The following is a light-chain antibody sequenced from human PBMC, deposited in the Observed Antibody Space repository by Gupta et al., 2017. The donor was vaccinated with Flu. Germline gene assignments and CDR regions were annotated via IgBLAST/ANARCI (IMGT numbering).Light chain of an antibody. Sequence: EIVMTQSPANLSVSPGERATLSCRASQSVSNNLAWYQQKPGQAPRLIIFAASHRATGGPDRFSGSGAGKEFTHTSGRLQYEACAVYCGQQYNNLYTFGQGTKMEIE. CDR1: QSVSNN. CDR2: AAS. V-gene: IGKV3-15*01. CDR3: QQYNNLYT. J-gene: IGKJ2*01.